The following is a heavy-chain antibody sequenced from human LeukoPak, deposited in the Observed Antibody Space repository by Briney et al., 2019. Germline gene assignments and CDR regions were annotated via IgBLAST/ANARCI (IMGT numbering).Heavy chain of an antibody. CDR3: ARGHPHGWELYLDY. Sequence: TGRSQRLSCAASGFTFGAYAMHWVRQSPGKGLEWVALISYDGSNEWYADSVKGRFTVSRDSAKNTLFLQINSLRVDDTAVYYCARGHPHGWELYLDYWGQGALVIVSS. CDR2: ISYDGSNE. CDR1: GFTFGAYA. J-gene: IGHJ4*02. V-gene: IGHV3-30*04. D-gene: IGHD4-23*01.